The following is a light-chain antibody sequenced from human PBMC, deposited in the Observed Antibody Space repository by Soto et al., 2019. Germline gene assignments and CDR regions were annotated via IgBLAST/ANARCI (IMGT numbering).Light chain of an antibody. J-gene: IGKJ5*01. V-gene: IGKV1-39*01. CDR1: QNINNY. CDR2: SAS. Sequence: DIQMTQSPSSLSASVGDRVTVTCRTSQNINNYLNWYQQRPGKAPKLLIYSASTVQSGVPLRFSGSVSGTDFTLTISSLEPEDFAAYYCEQTYSTPVTFGQGTRLEI. CDR3: EQTYSTPVT.